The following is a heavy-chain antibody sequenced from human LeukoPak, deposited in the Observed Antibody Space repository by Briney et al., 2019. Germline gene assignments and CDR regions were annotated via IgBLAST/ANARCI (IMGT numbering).Heavy chain of an antibody. D-gene: IGHD2-2*01. J-gene: IGHJ6*02. Sequence: PGGSLRLSCAASGFTFSSYAMSWVRQAPGKGLEWVSAISGSGGSTYYADSVKGRFTISRDNSKNTLYLQMNSLRAEDTAVYYCATSGCSSTSCPNYGMDVWGQGTTVTVSS. CDR3: ATSGCSSTSCPNYGMDV. CDR1: GFTFSSYA. CDR2: ISGSGGST. V-gene: IGHV3-23*01.